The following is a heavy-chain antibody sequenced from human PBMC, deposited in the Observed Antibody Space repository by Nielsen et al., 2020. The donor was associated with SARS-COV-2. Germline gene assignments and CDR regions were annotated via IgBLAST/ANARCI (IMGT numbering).Heavy chain of an antibody. J-gene: IGHJ4*02. CDR2: MDPSSGST. CDR3: ARDRRAEIDY. CDR1: GYIITNYW. Sequence: ASVKVSCKASGYIITNYWIHWVRQAPGQGLEWMGIMDPSSGSTRYAQKLQGRVTMTTDTSTSTAYMELRSLRSDDTAVYYCARDRRAEIDYWGQGTLVTVSS. V-gene: IGHV1-46*04.